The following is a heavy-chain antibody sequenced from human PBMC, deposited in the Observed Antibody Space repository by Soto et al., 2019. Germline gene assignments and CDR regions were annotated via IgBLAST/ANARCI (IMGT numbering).Heavy chain of an antibody. CDR3: ARDSRSWYGGAYYYYGMDV. CDR2: IYYSGSN. CDR1: GGSINSGGYY. J-gene: IGHJ6*02. Sequence: SETLSLTCTVSGGSINSGGYYWSWIRQHPGKGLEWIGYIYYSGSNYYNPSLKSRVTISVDTSKNQFSLNLSSVTAADTAVYYCARDSRSWYGGAYYYYGMDVWGQGTTVTVSS. D-gene: IGHD6-13*01. V-gene: IGHV4-31*03.